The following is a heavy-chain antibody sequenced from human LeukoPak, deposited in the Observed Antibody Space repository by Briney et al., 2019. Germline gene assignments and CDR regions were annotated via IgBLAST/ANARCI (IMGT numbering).Heavy chain of an antibody. V-gene: IGHV3-53*04. CDR3: MVRGVFDY. J-gene: IGHJ4*02. Sequence: GGSLRLSCAASGFTVSSNYMSWVRQAPGKGLEWVSVIYSGGSTYYADSVKGRFTISRHNSKSTLYLQMNSLRAEDTAVYYCMVRGVFDYWGQGTLVTVSS. D-gene: IGHD3-10*01. CDR1: GFTVSSNY. CDR2: IYSGGST.